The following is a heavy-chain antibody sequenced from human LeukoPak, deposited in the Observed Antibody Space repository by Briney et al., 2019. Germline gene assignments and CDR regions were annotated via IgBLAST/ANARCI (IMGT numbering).Heavy chain of an antibody. Sequence: SETLSLTCAVYGGSFSGYYWSWIRQPPGKGLEWIGEINHSGSTNYNPSLKSRVTISVDTSKNQFSLKLSSVTAADTVVYYCARVYYYDSSGYPLDYWGQGTLVTVSS. D-gene: IGHD3-22*01. CDR2: INHSGST. CDR1: GGSFSGYY. J-gene: IGHJ4*02. CDR3: ARVYYYDSSGYPLDY. V-gene: IGHV4-34*01.